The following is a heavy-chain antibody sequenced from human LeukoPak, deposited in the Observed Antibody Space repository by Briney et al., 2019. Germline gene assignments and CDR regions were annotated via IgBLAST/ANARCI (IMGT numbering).Heavy chain of an antibody. D-gene: IGHD2-2*01. CDR1: GFTFSNYA. CDR2: ISGTGGST. V-gene: IGHV3-23*01. CDR3: ANLGSSELRVPASQGN. Sequence: GGSLRLSCAASGFTFSNYAMSWVRQAPGKGLEWVSAISGTGGSTYYADSVKGRFTITRDNSENTLFLQMSSLRAEDTAVYHCANLGSSELRVPASQGNWGQGTLVTVSS. J-gene: IGHJ4*02.